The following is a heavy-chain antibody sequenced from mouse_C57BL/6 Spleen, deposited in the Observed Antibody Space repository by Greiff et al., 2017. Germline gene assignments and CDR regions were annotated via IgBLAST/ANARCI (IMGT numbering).Heavy chain of an antibody. J-gene: IGHJ3*01. Sequence: VQLQQSGPELVKPGASVKIPCKASGYTFTDYNMDWVKQSHGKSLEWIGDINPNNGGTIYNQKFKGKATLTVDKSSSTAYMELRSLTSEDTAVYYCARDYYGSSYVEFAYGGQGTLVTVSA. V-gene: IGHV1-18*01. D-gene: IGHD1-1*01. CDR1: GYTFTDYN. CDR2: INPNNGGT. CDR3: ARDYYGSSYVEFAY.